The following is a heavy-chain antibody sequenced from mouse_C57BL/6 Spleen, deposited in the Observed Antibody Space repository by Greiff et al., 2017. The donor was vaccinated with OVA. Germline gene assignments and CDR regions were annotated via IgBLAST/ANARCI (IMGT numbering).Heavy chain of an antibody. Sequence: EVQLQQSGPELVKPGASVKISCKASGYTFTDYYMNWVKQSHGKSLEWIGDINPNNGGTSYNQKFKGKATLTVDKSSSTAYMELRSLTSEDSAVYYCARVGIDLLDYWGQGTTLTVSS. J-gene: IGHJ2*01. CDR2: INPNNGGT. D-gene: IGHD2-4*01. CDR1: GYTFTDYY. V-gene: IGHV1-26*01. CDR3: ARVGIDLLDY.